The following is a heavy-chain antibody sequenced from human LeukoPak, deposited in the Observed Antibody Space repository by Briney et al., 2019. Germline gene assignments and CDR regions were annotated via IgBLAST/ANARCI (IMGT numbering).Heavy chain of an antibody. CDR1: GYTFTSYG. CDR3: ARDRGPATVTTNWAFDI. J-gene: IGHJ3*02. CDR2: ISAYNGST. V-gene: IGHV1-18*01. Sequence: ASVKVSCKASGYTFTSYGISWVRQAPGQGLERMGWISAYNGSTNYAQKVQGRVTMTTDTSTTTVYMELRSLRSDDTAVYYCARDRGPATVTTNWAFDIWGQGTMVTVPS. D-gene: IGHD4-17*01.